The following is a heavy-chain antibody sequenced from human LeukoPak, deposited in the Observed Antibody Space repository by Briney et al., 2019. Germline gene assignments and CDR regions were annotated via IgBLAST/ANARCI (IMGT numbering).Heavy chain of an antibody. CDR3: ARDPYSGNYGNYYYYYMDV. D-gene: IGHD1-26*01. J-gene: IGHJ6*03. V-gene: IGHV3-21*01. Sequence: PGGSLRLSCATSGLTFNNYNMNWVRQAPGKALEWVSSITSSGAYIFYADSVKGRFTISRDNAKDSLYLQMNSLGPEDTAVYYCARDPYSGNYGNYYYYYMDVWGKGTTVTISS. CDR1: GLTFNNYN. CDR2: ITSSGAYI.